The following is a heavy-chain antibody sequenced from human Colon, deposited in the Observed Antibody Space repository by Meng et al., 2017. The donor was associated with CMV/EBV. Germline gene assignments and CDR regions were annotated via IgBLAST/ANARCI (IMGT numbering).Heavy chain of an antibody. CDR3: VRSSGWSLFDY. CDR2: IRSDGSAT. Sequence: QVQVMQSGEGGKEPGASVKVSCKTSGYTFSDYYMHWVRQAPGQGLEWMGWIRSDGSATNYAQKFRGRVTMTRDASVSTAYMELSGLTSDDTAVYFCVRSSGWSLFDYWGPGALVTVSS. V-gene: IGHV1-2*02. CDR1: GYTFSDYY. D-gene: IGHD6-19*01. J-gene: IGHJ4*02.